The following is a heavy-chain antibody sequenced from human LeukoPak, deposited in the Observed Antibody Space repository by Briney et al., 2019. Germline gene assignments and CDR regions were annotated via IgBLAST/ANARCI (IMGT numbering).Heavy chain of an antibody. CDR3: ATKAVVVPAATHYYYYYGMDV. Sequence: RGESLRISCKGSGYSFTSYWISWVRQMPGKGLEWWGRIDPSDSYTNYSPSFQGHVTISADKSISTAYLQWSSLKASDTAMYYCATKAVVVPAATHYYYYYGMDVWGQGTTVTVSS. CDR1: GYSFTSYW. D-gene: IGHD2-2*01. V-gene: IGHV5-10-1*01. J-gene: IGHJ6*02. CDR2: IDPSDSYT.